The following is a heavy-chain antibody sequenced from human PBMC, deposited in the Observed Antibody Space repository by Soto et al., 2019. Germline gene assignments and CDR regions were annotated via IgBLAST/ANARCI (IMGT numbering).Heavy chain of an antibody. CDR2: VSGSSGLK. D-gene: IGHD2-21*01. CDR3: LYSPNTYGMDV. Sequence: EVQLLESGGGLVQPGGSLRLSCAAYGFTFSSYAISWVRQAPGKGLEWVSSVSGSSGLKFYAVSVKGRFTISSDNTKNTVSLQMNSLTAEVTAQYYCLYSPNTYGMDVWGQGTTGTVSS. V-gene: IGHV3-23*01. J-gene: IGHJ6*02. CDR1: GFTFSSYA.